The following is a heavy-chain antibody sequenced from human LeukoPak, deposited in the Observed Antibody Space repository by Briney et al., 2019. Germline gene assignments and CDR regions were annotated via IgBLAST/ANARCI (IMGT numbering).Heavy chain of an antibody. V-gene: IGHV1-69*05. CDR1: GGTFSSYA. CDR3: AREVKGHCSSTSCYAPYYYYMDV. J-gene: IGHJ6*03. D-gene: IGHD2-2*01. Sequence: SVKVSCKASGGTFSSYAISWVRQAPGQGLEWMGGIIPIFGTANYAQKFQGRVTITTDESTSTAYMELSSLRSEDTAVYYCAREVKGHCSSTSCYAPYYYYMDVWGKGTTVTVSS. CDR2: IIPIFGTA.